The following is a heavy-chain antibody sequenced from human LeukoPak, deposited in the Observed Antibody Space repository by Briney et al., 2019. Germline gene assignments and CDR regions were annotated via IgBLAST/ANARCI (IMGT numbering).Heavy chain of an antibody. J-gene: IGHJ4*02. CDR1: GGSFSGYY. Sequence: SETLSLTCAVYGGSFSGYYWSWIRQPPGKGLEWIGEINHSGSTNYNPSLRSRVTISVDTSKNQFSLKLSSATAADTAVYYCARDPNYGDYHSDETSSKKSLNYFDYWGQGTLVTVSS. V-gene: IGHV4-34*01. D-gene: IGHD4-17*01. CDR3: ARDPNYGDYHSDETSSKKSLNYFDY. CDR2: INHSGST.